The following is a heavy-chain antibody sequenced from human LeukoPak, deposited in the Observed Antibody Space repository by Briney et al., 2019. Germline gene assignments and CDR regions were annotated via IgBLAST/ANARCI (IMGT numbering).Heavy chain of an antibody. J-gene: IGHJ4*02. V-gene: IGHV3-23*01. CDR3: ARDIGGVYSGYESFDY. CDR2: ISGSGGST. Sequence: HSGGSLRLSCAASGFTFSSYAMSWVRQAPGKGLEWVSAISGSGGSTYYADSVKGRFTISRDNSKNTLYLQMNSLRAEDTAVYYCARDIGGVYSGYESFDYWGQGTLVTVSS. D-gene: IGHD5-12*01. CDR1: GFTFSSYA.